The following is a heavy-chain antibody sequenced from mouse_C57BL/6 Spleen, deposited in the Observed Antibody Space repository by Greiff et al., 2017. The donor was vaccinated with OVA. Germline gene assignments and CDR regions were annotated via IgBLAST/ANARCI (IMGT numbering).Heavy chain of an antibody. Sequence: DVQLQESGPELVKPGASVKMSCKASGYTFTDYNMHWVKQSHGKSLEWIGYINPNNGGTSYNQKFKGKATLTVNKSSSTAYMELRSLTSEDSAVYYCAREGDYYGSSYDAMDYWGQGTSVTVSS. CDR1: GYTFTDYN. D-gene: IGHD1-1*01. J-gene: IGHJ4*01. V-gene: IGHV1-22*01. CDR3: AREGDYYGSSYDAMDY. CDR2: INPNNGGT.